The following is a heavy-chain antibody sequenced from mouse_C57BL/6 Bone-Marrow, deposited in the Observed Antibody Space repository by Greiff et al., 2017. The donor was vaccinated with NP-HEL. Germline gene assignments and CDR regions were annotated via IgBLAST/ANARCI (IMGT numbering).Heavy chain of an antibody. CDR1: GYTFTTYP. CDR2: FHPYNDDT. J-gene: IGHJ2*01. D-gene: IGHD4-1*01. CDR3: ARGRNWALFDY. V-gene: IGHV1-47*01. Sequence: VKLMESGAEQVKPGASVKMSCKASGYTFTTYPIEWMKQNHGKSLEWIGNFHPYNDDTKYNEKFKGKATLTVEKSSSTVYLELSRLTSDDSAVYYCARGRNWALFDYWGQGTTLTVSS.